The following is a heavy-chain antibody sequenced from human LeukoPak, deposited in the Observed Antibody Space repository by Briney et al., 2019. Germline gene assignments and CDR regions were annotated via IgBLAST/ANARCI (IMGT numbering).Heavy chain of an antibody. J-gene: IGHJ6*03. CDR1: GYSISSGYY. CDR2: IYHSGST. V-gene: IGHV4-38-2*01. Sequence: SETLSLTCAVSGYSISSGYYWGWIRQPPGKGLEWIGSIYHSGSTYYNPSLKSRVTISVDTSKNQFSLKLSSVTAADTAVYYCARGLSSKPYIVRRPEKNYMDVWGKGTSVTVSS. D-gene: IGHD2-15*01. CDR3: ARGLSSKPYIVRRPEKNYMDV.